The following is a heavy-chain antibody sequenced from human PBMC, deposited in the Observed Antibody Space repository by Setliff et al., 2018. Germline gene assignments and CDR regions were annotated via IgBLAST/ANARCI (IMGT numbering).Heavy chain of an antibody. CDR1: GGTFSDYH. J-gene: IGHJ5*02. D-gene: IGHD3-16*02. Sequence: NPSETLSLTCAAYGGTFSDYHWTWIRQSPEKGLEWIGEINHRGSTNYNPSLKSRVTMSIDTSKNQFSLNLSSVTAADTAVYFCARLESLGDLSLYGLWFDPWGQGTLVTVSS. CDR2: INHRGST. CDR3: ARLESLGDLSLYGLWFDP. V-gene: IGHV4-34*01.